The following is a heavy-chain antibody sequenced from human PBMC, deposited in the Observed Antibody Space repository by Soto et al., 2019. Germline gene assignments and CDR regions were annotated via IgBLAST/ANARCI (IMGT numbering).Heavy chain of an antibody. CDR3: AKDSRSGWYRPYYFDY. D-gene: IGHD6-19*01. J-gene: IGHJ4*02. Sequence: GGSLRLSCAASGFTFSSYAVSWVRQAPGKGLEWVSAISGSGGSTYYADSVKGRFTISRDNSKNTLYLQMNSLRAEDTAVYYCAKDSRSGWYRPYYFDYWGQGTLVTVSS. CDR2: ISGSGGST. CDR1: GFTFSSYA. V-gene: IGHV3-23*01.